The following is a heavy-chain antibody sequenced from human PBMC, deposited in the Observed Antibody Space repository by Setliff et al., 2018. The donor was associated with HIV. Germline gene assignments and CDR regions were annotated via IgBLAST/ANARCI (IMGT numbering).Heavy chain of an antibody. V-gene: IGHV1-24*01. CDR2: VEPKYGKT. D-gene: IGHD3-22*01. CDR1: GYTLTELS. CDR3: ATRAYDSRGYLRSRVSGAAFDI. Sequence: GASVKVSCKGSGYTLTELSIHWVRQATGKGLECMGGVEPKYGKTFYAQKFQGRVTMSEDTSTDTAYMELSSLRSEDTDVYYCATRAYDSRGYLRSRVSGAAFDICGQGTMVTVSS. J-gene: IGHJ3*02.